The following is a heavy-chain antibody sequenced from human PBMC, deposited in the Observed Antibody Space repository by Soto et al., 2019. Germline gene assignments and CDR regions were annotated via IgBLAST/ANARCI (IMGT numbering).Heavy chain of an antibody. Sequence: SETLSLTCTVSGGSISSSSYYWGWIRQPPGKGLEWIGSIYYSGSTYYNPSLKSRVTISVDTSKNQFSLKLSSVTAADTAVYYCARHRKWYSSSPPSTNSWFHPCGQATLVTVSS. J-gene: IGHJ5*02. V-gene: IGHV4-39*01. CDR2: IYYSGST. D-gene: IGHD6-6*01. CDR3: ARHRKWYSSSPPSTNSWFHP. CDR1: GGSISSSSYY.